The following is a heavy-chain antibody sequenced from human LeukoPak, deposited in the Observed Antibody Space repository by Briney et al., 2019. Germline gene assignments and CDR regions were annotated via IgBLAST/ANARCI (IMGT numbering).Heavy chain of an antibody. CDR1: GGSISSYY. D-gene: IGHD6-19*01. Sequence: SETLSLTCTVSGGSISSYYWSWIRQPPGKGLEWVGNIYYDGSTYYNPSLKSRVTISIDTSKNQFSLKVSSVIAADTAVYYCARKVAGSSAFDYWGQGTLVTVSS. CDR3: ARKVAGSSAFDY. J-gene: IGHJ4*02. V-gene: IGHV4-59*04. CDR2: IYYDGST.